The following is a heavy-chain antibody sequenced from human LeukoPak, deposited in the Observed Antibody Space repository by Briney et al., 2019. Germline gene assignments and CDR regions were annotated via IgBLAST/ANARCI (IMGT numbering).Heavy chain of an antibody. D-gene: IGHD1-7*01. CDR1: GFTFSTYW. V-gene: IGHV3-74*03. J-gene: IGHJ4*02. Sequence: PGGSLRLSCAASGFTFSTYWMHWVRQAPGKGLVWVSRIKGDGTITAYADSVRGRFTISRDNAKNTLDLQMNSLRAEDTAVYYCARGGWGTAIDYWAQGTLVTVSS. CDR2: IKGDGTIT. CDR3: ARGGWGTAIDY.